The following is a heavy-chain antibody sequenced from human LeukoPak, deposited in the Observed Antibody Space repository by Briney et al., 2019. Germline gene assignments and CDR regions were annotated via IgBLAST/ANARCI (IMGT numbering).Heavy chain of an antibody. V-gene: IGHV3-30*03. Sequence: GGSLRLSCAASGFTFSSYGMHWVRQAPGKGLEWVAVISYDASNKYYAGSVKGRFTVSRDNSKNTLYLQMNSLRAEDTVVYYCARDYYDSSGHSYWGQGTLVTVSS. CDR1: GFTFSSYG. CDR3: ARDYYDSSGHSY. D-gene: IGHD3-22*01. CDR2: ISYDASNK. J-gene: IGHJ4*02.